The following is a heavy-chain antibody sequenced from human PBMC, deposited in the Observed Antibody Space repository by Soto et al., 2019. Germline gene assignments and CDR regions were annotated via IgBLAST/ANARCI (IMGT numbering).Heavy chain of an antibody. D-gene: IGHD2-21*02. CDR2: IYYSGRT. V-gene: IGHV4-59*01. CDR1: GGSISSYY. J-gene: IGHJ4*02. Sequence: SETLSLTCTVSGGSISSYYWSWIRQPPGKGLEWIGYIYYSGRTNYNPSLKSRVTISVDTSKNQFSLKLSSVTAADTAVYYCARDYCGGDCYSSFDYWGQGTLVTVSS. CDR3: ARDYCGGDCYSSFDY.